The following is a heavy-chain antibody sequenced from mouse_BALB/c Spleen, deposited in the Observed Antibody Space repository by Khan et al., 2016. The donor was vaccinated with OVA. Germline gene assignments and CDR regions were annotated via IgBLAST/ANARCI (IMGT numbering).Heavy chain of an antibody. V-gene: IGHV3-2*02. CDR2: IKYSGST. J-gene: IGHJ2*01. CDR3: ARSGTITTVVATDFDY. Sequence: EVQLQESGPGLVKPSQSLSLTCTVTGYSITSDYAWNWIRQFPGNKLEWMGYIKYSGSTSYNPSLKSRISITRNTSKNRFFRQLSSVTTEDTATYYCARSGTITTVVATDFDYWGQGTTLTVSS. CDR1: GYSITSDYA. D-gene: IGHD1-1*01.